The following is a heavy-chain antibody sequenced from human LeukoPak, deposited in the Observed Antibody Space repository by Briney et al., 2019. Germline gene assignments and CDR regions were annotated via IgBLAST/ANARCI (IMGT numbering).Heavy chain of an antibody. J-gene: IGHJ6*02. CDR3: ARDPYCGGDCYFEDYYGMDV. Sequence: ASVKVSCKASGGTFSSYAISWVRQAPGQGLEWMGGIIPIFGTANYAQKFQGRVTITADESTSTAYMELSSLRSEDTAVYYCARDPYCGGDCYFEDYYGMDVWGQGTTVTVSS. CDR2: IIPIFGTA. CDR1: GGTFSSYA. D-gene: IGHD2-21*02. V-gene: IGHV1-69*13.